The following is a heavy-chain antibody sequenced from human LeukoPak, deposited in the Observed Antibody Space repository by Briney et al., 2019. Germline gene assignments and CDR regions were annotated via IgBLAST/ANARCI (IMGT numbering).Heavy chain of an antibody. CDR3: ATDIQQLVLFAY. D-gene: IGHD6-13*01. Sequence: SVQGSCKVSGYSLGEVSMHWVRQAGGKGLEGMGSFDTENGEAIYADSFQGRISMTEDISTDTAYMEVNSLRAEYTAIYYCATDIQQLVLFAYWGQGTLVTVSS. CDR2: FDTENGEA. CDR1: GYSLGEVS. V-gene: IGHV1-24*01. J-gene: IGHJ4*02.